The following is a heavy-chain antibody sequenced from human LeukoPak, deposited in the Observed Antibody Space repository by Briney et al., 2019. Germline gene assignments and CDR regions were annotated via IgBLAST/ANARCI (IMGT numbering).Heavy chain of an antibody. CDR1: GFTFSSYG. Sequence: GGSLRLSCAASGFTFSSYGMHWVRQAPGKGLQWVSWVSAISGSGDNTYYADSVKGRFTISRDNSKNALYLQMNSLRAEDTAVYYCAKGRSGNKMSDAFDVWGQGTMVSVSS. D-gene: IGHD2/OR15-2a*01. V-gene: IGHV3-23*01. CDR2: ISGSGDNT. CDR3: AKGRSGNKMSDAFDV. J-gene: IGHJ3*01.